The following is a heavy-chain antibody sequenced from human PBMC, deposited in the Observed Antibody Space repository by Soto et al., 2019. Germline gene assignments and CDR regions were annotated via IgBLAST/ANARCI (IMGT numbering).Heavy chain of an antibody. CDR1: GYTFTSYG. V-gene: IGHV1-18*01. Sequence: QVQLVQSGAEVKKPGASVKVSCKASGYTFTSYGINWVRQAPGQGLEWMGWISAYNGNTNYAQKLQGRVTMTTDTSTSTAYMELRSLRSDDTAVYYCARSLGELSLLGYYYYYMDVWGKGTTVTVSS. J-gene: IGHJ6*03. CDR3: ARSLGELSLLGYYYYYMDV. CDR2: ISAYNGNT. D-gene: IGHD3-16*02.